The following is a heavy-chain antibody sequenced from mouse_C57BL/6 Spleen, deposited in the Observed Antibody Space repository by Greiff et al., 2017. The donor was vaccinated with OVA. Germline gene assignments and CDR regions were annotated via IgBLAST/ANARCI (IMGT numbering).Heavy chain of an antibody. CDR1: GYAFSSSW. J-gene: IGHJ2*01. Sequence: QVQLQQPGPELVKPGASVKISCKASGYAFSSSWMNWVKQRPGKGLEWIGRIYPGDGDTNYNGKFKGKATLTADKSSSTAYMQLSSLTSEDSAVYFCARSGWLLPYYFDYWGQGTTLTVSS. D-gene: IGHD2-3*01. CDR3: ARSGWLLPYYFDY. V-gene: IGHV1-82*01. CDR2: IYPGDGDT.